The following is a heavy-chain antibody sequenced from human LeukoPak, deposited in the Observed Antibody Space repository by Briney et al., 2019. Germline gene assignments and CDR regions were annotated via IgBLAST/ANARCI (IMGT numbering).Heavy chain of an antibody. J-gene: IGHJ4*02. CDR2: INPNSGGT. CDR3: ARVHFWMAAAGTEGDY. D-gene: IGHD6-13*01. Sequence: GASVKVSCKASGYTFTGYYMHWVRLAPGQGLEWMGWINPNSGGTNYAQKFQGRVTMTRDTSISTAYMELSRLRSDDTAVYYCARVHFWMAAAGTEGDYWGQGTLVTVSS. V-gene: IGHV1-2*02. CDR1: GYTFTGYY.